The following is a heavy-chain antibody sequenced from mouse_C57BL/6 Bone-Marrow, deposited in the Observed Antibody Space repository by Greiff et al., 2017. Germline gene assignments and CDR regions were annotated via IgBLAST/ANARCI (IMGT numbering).Heavy chain of an antibody. CDR1: GYTFTSYW. CDR3: ARSTGYVDYFDY. Sequence: LQQPGAELVKPGASVKLSCKASGYTFTSYWMQWVKQRPGQGLEWIGEIDPSDSYTNYNQKFKGKATLTVDTSSSTAYMQLSSLTSEDSAVYYCARSTGYVDYFDYWGQGTTLTVSS. CDR2: IDPSDSYT. V-gene: IGHV1-50*01. D-gene: IGHD3-2*02. J-gene: IGHJ2*01.